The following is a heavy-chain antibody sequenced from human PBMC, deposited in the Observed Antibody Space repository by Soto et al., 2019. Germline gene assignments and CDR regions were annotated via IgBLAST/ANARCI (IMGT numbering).Heavy chain of an antibody. D-gene: IGHD1-1*01. V-gene: IGHV3-21*01. Sequence: ELLVESGGGLVRPGESLRLSCGASKFPFRSYTLNWVRQAPGKGLEWVAYISASSRSVYYADSVKGRFTISRDNAKNSLFLEMNNLRAEDTAVYDCASGQFPRRATLDIGYCAMDDWGQGTTVTVS. J-gene: IGHJ6*02. CDR1: KFPFRSYT. CDR2: ISASSRSV. CDR3: ASGQFPRRATLDIGYCAMDD.